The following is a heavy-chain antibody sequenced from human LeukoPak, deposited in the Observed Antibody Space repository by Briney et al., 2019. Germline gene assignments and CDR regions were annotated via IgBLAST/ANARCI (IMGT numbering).Heavy chain of an antibody. CDR1: GASVSSASY. CDR3: ARSRAFNSGAFDP. J-gene: IGHJ5*02. Sequence: SQTLSLTCTVSGASVSSASYWTWIRQPPGKGVEWIAHIYNGVNTNYNPSLKSRVTISVDTSKNQFSLRLNSVTAADTAVYYCARSRAFNSGAFDPWGQGSLVTVSS. V-gene: IGHV4-61*01. D-gene: IGHD1-26*01. CDR2: IYNGVNT.